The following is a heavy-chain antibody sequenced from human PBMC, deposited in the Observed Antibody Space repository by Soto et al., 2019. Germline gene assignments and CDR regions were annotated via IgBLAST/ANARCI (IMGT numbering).Heavy chain of an antibody. Sequence: ASVKVSCKASGYPFTTYHLHWVRQAPGQGLEWMGIVYVTGTGTRSAQKFQGRLTMTRDRSTSTVYMELRSPRSEDTAVYYCARPEGYGSASYSFDSWCQRTLVT. D-gene: IGHD3-10*01. CDR2: VYVTGTGT. J-gene: IGHJ4*02. CDR1: GYPFTTYH. CDR3: ARPEGYGSASYSFDS. V-gene: IGHV1-46*01.